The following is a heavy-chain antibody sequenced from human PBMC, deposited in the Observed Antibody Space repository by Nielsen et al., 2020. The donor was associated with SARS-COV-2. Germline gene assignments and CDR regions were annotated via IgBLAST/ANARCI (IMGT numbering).Heavy chain of an antibody. J-gene: IGHJ5*02. CDR2: INPNSGGT. CDR3: ASDCLGYCSSTSRP. D-gene: IGHD2-2*01. CDR1: GYTFTGYY. Sequence: ASVKVSCKASGYTFTGYYMHWVRQAPGQGLEWMGRINPNSGGTNYAQKFQGRVTMTRDTSISTAYMELSRLRSDDTAVYYCASDCLGYCSSTSRPWGQGTLVTVSS. V-gene: IGHV1-2*06.